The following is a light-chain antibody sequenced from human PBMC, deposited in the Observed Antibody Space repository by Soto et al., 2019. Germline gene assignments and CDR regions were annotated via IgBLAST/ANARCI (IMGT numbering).Light chain of an antibody. J-gene: IGKJ1*01. CDR3: QKYNTVPWT. CDR1: QGISKY. V-gene: IGKV1-27*01. CDR2: AAS. Sequence: DIQMTQSPSSLSASIGDRVTITCRASQGISKYLAWYQQKPGKVPKLLIYAASTLQPGVPSRFSGSGSGTDFTLTISSLQPEDVATYYCQKYNTVPWTFGQGTKVEIK.